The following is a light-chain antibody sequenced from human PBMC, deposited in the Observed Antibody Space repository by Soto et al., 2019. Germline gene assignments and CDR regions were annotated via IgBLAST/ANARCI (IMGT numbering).Light chain of an antibody. CDR3: QHYNSYPIT. V-gene: IGKV3-15*01. CDR1: QSVSSD. Sequence: VVTQSPATLSVFPGETATLSCRASQSVSSDLAWYQQRPGQAPRLLIYGASTRATGIPARFRGSGSGTEFRLTISSLQSEDFATYYCQHYNSYPITFGPGTKVDIK. J-gene: IGKJ3*01. CDR2: GAS.